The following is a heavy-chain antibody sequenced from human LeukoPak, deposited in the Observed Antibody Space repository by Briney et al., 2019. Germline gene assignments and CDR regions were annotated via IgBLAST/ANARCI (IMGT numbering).Heavy chain of an antibody. CDR3: ARADYDYVWGSYRQYYFDY. Sequence: GGSPRLSCAASGFTFSSYWMSWVRQAPGKGLEWVANIKQGGSEKYYVDSVKGRFTISRDNAKNSLYLQMNSLRAEDTAVYYCARADYDYVWGSYRQYYFDYWGQGTLVTVSS. CDR2: IKQGGSEK. CDR1: GFTFSSYW. V-gene: IGHV3-7*01. J-gene: IGHJ4*02. D-gene: IGHD3-16*02.